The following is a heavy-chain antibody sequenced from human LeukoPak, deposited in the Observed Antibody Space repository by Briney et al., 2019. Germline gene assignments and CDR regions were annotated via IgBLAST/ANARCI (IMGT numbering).Heavy chain of an antibody. J-gene: IGHJ4*02. CDR2: ISYDGSNK. D-gene: IGHD3-22*01. CDR1: GFTFSGYP. Sequence: GGSLRLSCAASGFTFSGYPIHWVRQAPGKGLEWVAVISYDGSNKYYADSVKGRFTISRDNSKNTLYLQMNSLRAEDTAVYYCARASGGYYYDSSGYYNWGQGTLVTVSS. V-gene: IGHV3-30-3*01. CDR3: ARASGGYYYDSSGYYN.